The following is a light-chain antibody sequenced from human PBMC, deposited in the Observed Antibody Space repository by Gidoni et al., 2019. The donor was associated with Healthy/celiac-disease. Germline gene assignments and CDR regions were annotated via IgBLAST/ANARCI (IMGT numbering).Light chain of an antibody. Sequence: DIVMTQSPDSLAVSLGERATINCKSSQSVLYSSNNKNYLAWYQQKPGQPPKLLIYWASTRESGVPDRFSGSGSGTDFTLTISSLQAEDVAVYYFQQYDSTPITFXEXTRLXIK. J-gene: IGKJ5*01. CDR2: WAS. CDR1: QSVLYSSNNKNY. CDR3: QQYDSTPIT. V-gene: IGKV4-1*01.